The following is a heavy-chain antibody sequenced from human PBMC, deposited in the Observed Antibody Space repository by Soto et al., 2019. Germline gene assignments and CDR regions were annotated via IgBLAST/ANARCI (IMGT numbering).Heavy chain of an antibody. CDR2: IAYDGRNK. V-gene: IGHV3-30*04. D-gene: IGHD1-1*01. J-gene: IGHJ4*02. Sequence: PGGSLRLSCAASGFTFSSYAMHWVRQAPGKGLEWVAVIAYDGRNKYYADSVKGRFTISRDNSKNTLYLQMNSLRFEDTAVYYCARELERVFDYWGQGTLVTVSS. CDR1: GFTFSSYA. CDR3: ARELERVFDY.